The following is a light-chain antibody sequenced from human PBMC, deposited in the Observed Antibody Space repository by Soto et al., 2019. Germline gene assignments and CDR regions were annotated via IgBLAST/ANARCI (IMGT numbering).Light chain of an antibody. CDR1: SSDVGGYNY. J-gene: IGLJ1*01. CDR2: EVN. Sequence: QSALTQPPSASGSPGQSVTISCTGTSSDVGGYNYVSWYQQYPGKAPKLMIYEVNKRPSGVPDRFSGSKSGNTASLTVSGLQAEDEADYYCSSYAGNNRGVFGTGTKVTVL. V-gene: IGLV2-8*01. CDR3: SSYAGNNRGV.